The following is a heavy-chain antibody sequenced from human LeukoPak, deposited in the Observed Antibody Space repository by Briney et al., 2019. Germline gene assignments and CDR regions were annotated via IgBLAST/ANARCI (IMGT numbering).Heavy chain of an antibody. CDR1: GFTFSSFW. J-gene: IGHJ4*02. CDR2: IRWDDEI. V-gene: IGHV3-7*01. Sequence: GGSLRLSCSASGFTFSSFWMGWVRQAPGKGLEWVASIRWDDEIHHFDSVTGRFSVSRDNAKNSLYLQVNSLRAEDTAVYFCSRITANGYFEYWGQGALVSVSS. D-gene: IGHD1-14*01. CDR3: SRITANGYFEY.